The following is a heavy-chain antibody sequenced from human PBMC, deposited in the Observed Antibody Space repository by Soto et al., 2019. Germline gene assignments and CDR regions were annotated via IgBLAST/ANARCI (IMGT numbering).Heavy chain of an antibody. CDR3: ARGVNYYDSSGSSWFDP. J-gene: IGHJ5*02. Sequence: ASVKVSRQASGYTFPSHGIRWVRQAPGQGLEWMGWISAYNGNTNYAQKLQGRVTMTTDTSTSTAYMELRSLRSDDTAVYYCARGVNYYDSSGSSWFDPWGQGALVTVSS. D-gene: IGHD3-22*01. V-gene: IGHV1-18*01. CDR2: ISAYNGNT. CDR1: GYTFPSHG.